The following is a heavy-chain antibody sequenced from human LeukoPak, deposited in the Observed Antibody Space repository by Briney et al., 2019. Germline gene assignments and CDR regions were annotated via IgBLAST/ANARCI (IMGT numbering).Heavy chain of an antibody. CDR2: ISGSGGST. V-gene: IGHV3-23*01. Sequence: PGGSLRLSCAASGFTFSSYGMSWVRQAPGKGLEWVSAISGSGGSTYYADSVKGRFTISRDNSKNTLYLQMNSLRAEDTAVYYCAKEGCSSTSCFDDYYYYYMDVWGKGTTVTVSS. D-gene: IGHD2-2*01. CDR1: GFTFSSYG. CDR3: AKEGCSSTSCFDDYYYYYMDV. J-gene: IGHJ6*03.